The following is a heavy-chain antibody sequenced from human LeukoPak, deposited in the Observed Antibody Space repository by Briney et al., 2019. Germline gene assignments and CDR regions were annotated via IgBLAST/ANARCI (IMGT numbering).Heavy chain of an antibody. Sequence: SETLSLTCSVSGASISSGSNYWGWIRQPPGKTLEWIGSIYSSGSTYYNPSLKSRVIIIIDTPKNQFSLKLSFVTAADTAVYYCARDSGTTGEVKFDPWGQGTLVTVSS. V-gene: IGHV4-39*07. J-gene: IGHJ5*02. CDR2: IYSSGST. CDR1: GASISSGSNY. D-gene: IGHD4-17*01. CDR3: ARDSGTTGEVKFDP.